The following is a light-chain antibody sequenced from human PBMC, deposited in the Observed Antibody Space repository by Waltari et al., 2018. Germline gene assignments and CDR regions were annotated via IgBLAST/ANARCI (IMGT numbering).Light chain of an antibody. CDR1: QSVANV. CDR2: DVS. Sequence: SCRARQSVANVLAWYQQKPGQAPRLLIYDVSNRATDLPARFSGSGFATDFTLTISDVEPEDIAVYYCQQRNKWPLTFGGGTKVEIK. CDR3: QQRNKWPLT. J-gene: IGKJ4*01. V-gene: IGKV3-11*01.